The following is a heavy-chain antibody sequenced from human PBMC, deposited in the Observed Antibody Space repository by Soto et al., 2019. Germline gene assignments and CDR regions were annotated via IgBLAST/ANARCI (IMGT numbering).Heavy chain of an antibody. D-gene: IGHD1-1*01. CDR1: GGSMTTGDQY. CDR3: ARELPQRQGRNMDV. Sequence: TRSLTCTVTGGSMTTGDQYWTWIRHRPGEGLEWFGYINHRGSLYYNPSLESRVSMSVDTSKNQFSLNLSSVTAADTAVYYCARELPQRQGRNMDVWGQGTTVTVSS. V-gene: IGHV4-31*03. CDR2: INHRGSL. J-gene: IGHJ6*02.